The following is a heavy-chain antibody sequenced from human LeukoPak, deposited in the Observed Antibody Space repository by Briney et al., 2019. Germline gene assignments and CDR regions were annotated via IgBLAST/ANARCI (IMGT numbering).Heavy chain of an antibody. J-gene: IGHJ6*03. D-gene: IGHD5-18*01. Sequence: SETLSLTCTVSGGSISSYYWTWIRQPPGKGLEWIGDINQSGTTNYNPSLKSRVTISVDTSKNQFSLKLSSVTAADTAVYYCARDGSSYGYRNYCYMDVWGKGTTVTVSS. V-gene: IGHV4-59*01. CDR1: GGSISSYY. CDR3: ARDGSSYGYRNYCYMDV. CDR2: INQSGTT.